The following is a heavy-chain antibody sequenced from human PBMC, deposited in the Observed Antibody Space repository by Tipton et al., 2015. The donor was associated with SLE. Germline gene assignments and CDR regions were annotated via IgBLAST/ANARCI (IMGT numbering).Heavy chain of an antibody. CDR2: IYYSGST. CDR3: ARELSSSGAFDI. J-gene: IGHJ3*02. D-gene: IGHD6-13*01. CDR1: GASISSLY. Sequence: TLSLTCTVSGASISSLYWSWIRQPPGKGLEWIGYIYYSGSTNYNPSLKSRVTISVDTSKNQFSLKLSSVTAADTAVYYCARELSSSGAFDIWGQGTMVTVSS. V-gene: IGHV4-59*11.